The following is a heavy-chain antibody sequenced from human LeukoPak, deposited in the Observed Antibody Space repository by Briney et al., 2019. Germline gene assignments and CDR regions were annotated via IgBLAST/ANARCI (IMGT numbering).Heavy chain of an antibody. D-gene: IGHD4-17*01. J-gene: IGHJ3*02. V-gene: IGHV1-24*01. CDR2: FDPEDVET. Sequence: VSVKVSCKASGYTFTGYYMHWVRQAPGKGLEWMGGFDPEDVETIYAQNFQGRVTMTEDTSTDTAYMELSSLRSEDTAVYYCATGLRRHTVTGAFDIWGQGTMVTVSS. CDR1: GYTFTGYY. CDR3: ATGLRRHTVTGAFDI.